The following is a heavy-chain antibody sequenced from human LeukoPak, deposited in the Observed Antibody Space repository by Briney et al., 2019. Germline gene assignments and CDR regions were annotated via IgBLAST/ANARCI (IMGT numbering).Heavy chain of an antibody. V-gene: IGHV4-4*07. CDR3: AKYYYDSSGYYFWAFDI. Sequence: SETLSLTCTVSGDSISSYYWSWIRQPAGKGLEWIGRIYPSGSTNHNPSLKSRVTMSLDTSKNQFSLKLSSATAADTAVYYCAKYYYDSSGYYFWAFDIWGQGTMVTVSS. J-gene: IGHJ3*02. CDR2: IYPSGST. D-gene: IGHD3-22*01. CDR1: GDSISSYY.